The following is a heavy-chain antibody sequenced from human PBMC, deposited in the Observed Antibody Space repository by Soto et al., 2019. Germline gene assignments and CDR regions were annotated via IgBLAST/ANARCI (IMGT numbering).Heavy chain of an antibody. CDR3: AREASYSSGRKPFDY. Sequence: SVKVSCKASGGTFSSYAISWVRQAPGQGLEWMGGIIPIFGTANYAQKFQGRVTITADESTSTAYMELSSLRSEDTAVYYCAREASYSSGRKPFDYWGQGTLVTVSS. D-gene: IGHD6-19*01. J-gene: IGHJ4*02. V-gene: IGHV1-69*13. CDR2: IIPIFGTA. CDR1: GGTFSSYA.